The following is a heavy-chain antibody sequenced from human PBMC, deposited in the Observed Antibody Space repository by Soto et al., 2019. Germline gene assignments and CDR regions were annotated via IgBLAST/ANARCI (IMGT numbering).Heavy chain of an antibody. Sequence: PSETLSLTCTVSGGSISSYYWSWIRQPPGKGLEWIGYIYYSGSTNYNPSLKSRVTISVDTSKNQFSLKLSSVTAADTAVYYCATLQLAGPDYWGLGTLVTVSS. J-gene: IGHJ4*02. CDR2: IYYSGST. CDR3: ATLQLAGPDY. D-gene: IGHD6-19*01. CDR1: GGSISSYY. V-gene: IGHV4-59*08.